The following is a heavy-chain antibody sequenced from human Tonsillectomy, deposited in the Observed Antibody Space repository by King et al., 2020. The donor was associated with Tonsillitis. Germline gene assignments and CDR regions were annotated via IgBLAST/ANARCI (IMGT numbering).Heavy chain of an antibody. CDR3: ARGDEFRFFELLDAYYETMDV. CDR1: GFSFDTFA. Sequence: VQLVESGGGIVRPGKSLTLSCATSGFSFDTFAMHWVRQTPAKGLEWVAVISHNGNNIFYADSVKGRFTISKNNSQKTVYLLMNSLRPEDTAVYYCARGDEFRFFELLDAYYETMDVWGQGTTVTVSS. J-gene: IGHJ6*02. D-gene: IGHD3-3*01. V-gene: IGHV3-30*04. CDR2: ISHNGNNI.